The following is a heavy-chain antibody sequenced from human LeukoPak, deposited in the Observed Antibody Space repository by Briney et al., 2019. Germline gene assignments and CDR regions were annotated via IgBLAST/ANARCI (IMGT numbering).Heavy chain of an antibody. V-gene: IGHV1-69*13. Sequence: GASVKVCCKASGGTFSSYAISWVRQAPGQGLEWMGGLIPIFGTANYAQKFEGRVTITADESTSTAYMELSSLRSEDTAVYYCARDYQLLPGDYYYIDVWGKGTTVTVSS. J-gene: IGHJ6*03. CDR3: ARDYQLLPGDYYYIDV. D-gene: IGHD2-2*01. CDR2: LIPIFGTA. CDR1: GGTFSSYA.